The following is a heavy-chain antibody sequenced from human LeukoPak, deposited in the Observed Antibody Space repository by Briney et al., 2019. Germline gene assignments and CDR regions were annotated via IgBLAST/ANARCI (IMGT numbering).Heavy chain of an antibody. D-gene: IGHD3-16*01. Sequence: SETLSLTCTVSGGSISGYYWSWIRQPPGKGLEWIGYIYNSGSTNYNPSLKSRVTISVDTSKTQFSLTLSSVTTADTAVYYCARDRGRQVSYYYGMDVWGQGTTVTVSS. V-gene: IGHV4-59*01. CDR1: GGSISGYY. CDR2: IYNSGST. CDR3: ARDRGRQVSYYYGMDV. J-gene: IGHJ6*02.